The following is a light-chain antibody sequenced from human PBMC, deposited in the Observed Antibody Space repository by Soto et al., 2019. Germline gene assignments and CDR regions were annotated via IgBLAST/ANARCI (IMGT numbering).Light chain of an antibody. Sequence: QSALTQPASVSGSPGQSITISCSGSSRDVGSYSLVSWYQQRPGKVPQLIIYEVTKRPSGVSHRFSGSKSANTASLTISGLQAEDEADYYCSSYTGFYTLVFGGGTQLTVL. V-gene: IGLV2-23*02. CDR2: EVT. CDR1: SRDVGSYSL. CDR3: SSYTGFYTLV. J-gene: IGLJ2*01.